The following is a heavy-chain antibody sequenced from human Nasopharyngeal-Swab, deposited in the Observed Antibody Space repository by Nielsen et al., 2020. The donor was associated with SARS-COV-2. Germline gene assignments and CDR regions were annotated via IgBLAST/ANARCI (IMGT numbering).Heavy chain of an antibody. Sequence: WIRQPPGKGLEWVANIKQDGSEKYYVDSVKGRFTISRDNAKNSLYLQMNSLRAEDTAVNYCAREAATRPTNWFDPWGQGTLVTVSS. CDR3: AREAATRPTNWFDP. D-gene: IGHD2-15*01. CDR2: IKQDGSEK. V-gene: IGHV3-7*01. J-gene: IGHJ5*02.